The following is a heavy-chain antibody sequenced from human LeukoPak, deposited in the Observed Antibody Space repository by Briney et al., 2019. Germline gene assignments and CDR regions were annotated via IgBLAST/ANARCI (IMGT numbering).Heavy chain of an antibody. CDR3: ARVPYYAFDI. CDR1: GGSFSGYY. V-gene: IGHV4-34*01. D-gene: IGHD3-10*01. J-gene: IGHJ3*02. Sequence: PSETLSLTCAVYGGSFSGYYWSWIRQPPGKGLEWIGSIYYSGSTYYNPSLKSRVTISVDTSKNQFSLKLSSVTAAETAVYYCARVPYYAFDIWGQGTMVTVSS. CDR2: IYYSGST.